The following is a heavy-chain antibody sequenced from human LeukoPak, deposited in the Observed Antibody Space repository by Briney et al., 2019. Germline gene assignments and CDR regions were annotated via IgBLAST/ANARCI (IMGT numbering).Heavy chain of an antibody. Sequence: GGSLRLSCAAPGFTFSSYSMNWVRQAPGKGLEWVSSISSSSSYIYYADSVKGRFTISRDNAKNSLYLQMNSLRAEDTAMYYCARSYTAIGSPSDYWGQGALVTVSS. CDR1: GFTFSSYS. CDR2: ISSSSSYI. CDR3: ARSYTAIGSPSDY. V-gene: IGHV3-21*04. D-gene: IGHD5-18*01. J-gene: IGHJ4*02.